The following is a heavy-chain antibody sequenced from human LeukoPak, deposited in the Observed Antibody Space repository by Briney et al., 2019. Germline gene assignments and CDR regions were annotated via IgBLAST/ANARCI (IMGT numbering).Heavy chain of an antibody. CDR2: IRSKVYGGTT. D-gene: IGHD3-3*01. CDR3: TRFTIVGVVDAFGV. J-gene: IGHJ3*01. V-gene: IGHV3-49*04. CDR1: GFTFGDYA. Sequence: GGSLSLSCTASGFTFGDYAMSWVRQAPGKGLGWVGFIRSKVYGGTTEYAASVKVRFTISRDDSKSIAYLQMTSLKTEDAGVYYCTRFTIVGVVDAFGVWGHGITATVSS.